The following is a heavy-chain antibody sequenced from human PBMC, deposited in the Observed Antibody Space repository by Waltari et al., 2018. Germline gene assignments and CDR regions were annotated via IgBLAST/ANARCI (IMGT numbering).Heavy chain of an antibody. D-gene: IGHD2-21*01. J-gene: IGHJ5*02. Sequence: QVQLVQSGAEVMKPGASVKVSCKASGYTFTDYYINWVRQAPGQGLEWMGRINPNSGAKNYVQRFQGRVTMTRDTSISTAYMELSRLTSADTAVYYCTRDPTYCDSVRCHRFDPWGQGTLVTVSS. CDR2: INPNSGAK. CDR3: TRDPTYCDSVRCHRFDP. V-gene: IGHV1-2*06. CDR1: GYTFTDYY.